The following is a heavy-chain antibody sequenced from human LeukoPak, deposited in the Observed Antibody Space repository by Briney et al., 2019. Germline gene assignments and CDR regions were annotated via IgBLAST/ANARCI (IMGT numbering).Heavy chain of an antibody. CDR2: ISSSSSYI. D-gene: IGHD3-10*01. CDR1: GGSISSSSYF. J-gene: IGHJ3*02. CDR3: ARAHYYGSGKAFDI. V-gene: IGHV3-21*01. Sequence: ETLSLTCTVSGGSISSSSYFWGWIRQPPGKGLEWVSSISSSSSYIYYADSVKGRFTISRDNAKNSLYLQMNSLRAEDTAVYYCARAHYYGSGKAFDIWGQGTMVTVSS.